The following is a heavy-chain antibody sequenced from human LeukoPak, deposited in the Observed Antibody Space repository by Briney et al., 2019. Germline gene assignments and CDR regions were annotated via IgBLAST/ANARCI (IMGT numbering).Heavy chain of an antibody. CDR2: IYYSGST. D-gene: IGHD3-16*02. V-gene: IGHV4-59*01. CDR3: ARVEMRLRLGELSGLNYFDY. CDR1: GGSISSYY. Sequence: SETLSLTCTVSGGSISSYYWSWIRQPPGKGLEWIGYIYYSGSTNYNPSLKSRVTISVDTSKNQFSLKLSSVTAADTAVYYCARVEMRLRLGELSGLNYFDYWGQGTLVTVSS. J-gene: IGHJ4*02.